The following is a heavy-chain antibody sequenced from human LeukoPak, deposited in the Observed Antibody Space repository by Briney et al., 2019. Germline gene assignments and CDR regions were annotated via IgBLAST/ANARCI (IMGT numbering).Heavy chain of an antibody. Sequence: ASVKVSCKTSGYTFTGYYMHWVRQAPGQGLEWMGRINPNSGGTNYVQKFQGRVTMTRDTSISTAYMEMNRLRSDDTAVYYCARGYGDLNAFDIWRQARMVTVSS. CDR1: GYTFTGYY. V-gene: IGHV1-2*06. CDR3: ARGYGDLNAFDI. J-gene: IGHJ3*02. CDR2: INPNSGGT. D-gene: IGHD4-17*01.